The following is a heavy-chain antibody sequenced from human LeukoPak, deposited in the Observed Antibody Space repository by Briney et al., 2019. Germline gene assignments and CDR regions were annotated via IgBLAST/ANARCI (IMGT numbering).Heavy chain of an antibody. V-gene: IGHV3-30*18. J-gene: IGHJ4*02. Sequence: VTSLRLSCAASGFTFSNYAIHWVRQPPGRGLEWVAAISYDGNSQHYGAPVKGRFTISRDNSKNTVYLQINTLRTDDAAIYYCAKPYPTLTTSAVLDNWGQGTLVTVSS. CDR2: ISYDGNSQ. CDR3: AKPYPTLTTSAVLDN. CDR1: GFTFSNYA. D-gene: IGHD1-1*01.